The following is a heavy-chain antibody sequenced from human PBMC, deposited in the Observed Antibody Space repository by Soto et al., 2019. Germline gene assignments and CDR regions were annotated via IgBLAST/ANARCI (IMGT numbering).Heavy chain of an antibody. Sequence: PSETLSLTCTVSGGSISSSSYYWGWIRQPPGKGLEWIGSIYYSGSTYYNPSLKSRGTISVDTSKNQFSLKLSSVTAADRAVYYCARQRAEITIFGVVINSYGMDVWGQGTTVTVSS. CDR2: IYYSGST. D-gene: IGHD3-3*01. CDR3: ARQRAEITIFGVVINSYGMDV. V-gene: IGHV4-39*01. J-gene: IGHJ6*02. CDR1: GGSISSSSYY.